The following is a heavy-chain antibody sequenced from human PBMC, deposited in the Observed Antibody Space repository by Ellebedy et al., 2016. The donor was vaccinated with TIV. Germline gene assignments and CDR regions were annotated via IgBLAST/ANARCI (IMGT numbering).Heavy chain of an antibody. CDR2: ISYDGTNT. CDR1: GFIFSGIG. D-gene: IGHD2-15*01. V-gene: IGHV3-30*18. J-gene: IGHJ6*02. Sequence: GGSLRLXXAASGFIFSGIGMHWVRQAPGKGLEWVAAISYDGTNTFYADSVKGRFTVSRDNSKNTLYLEANSLRVADTAVYYCAKRRVAGRFYGMDVWGQGTTVTVSS. CDR3: AKRRVAGRFYGMDV.